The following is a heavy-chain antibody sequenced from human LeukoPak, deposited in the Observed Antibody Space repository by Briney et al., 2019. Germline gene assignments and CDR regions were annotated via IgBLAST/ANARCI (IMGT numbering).Heavy chain of an antibody. D-gene: IGHD3-10*01. CDR1: GYTFTGYY. CDR2: INPNSGGT. V-gene: IGHV1-2*02. CDR3: AAATYYYGSGQFYMDV. Sequence: GASVKVSCKASGYTFTGYYMHWVRQAPGQGLEWMGWINPNSGGTNYAQKFQGRVTMTRDTSISTAYMELSRLRSDDTAVYYCAAATYYYGSGQFYMDVWGKGTTVTISS. J-gene: IGHJ6*03.